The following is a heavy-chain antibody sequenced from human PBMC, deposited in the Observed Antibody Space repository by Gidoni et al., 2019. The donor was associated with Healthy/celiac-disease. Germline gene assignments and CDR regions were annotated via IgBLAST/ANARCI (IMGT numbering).Heavy chain of an antibody. D-gene: IGHD5-18*01. CDR2: INNCGNT. CDR1: GGSFSGYY. CDR3: ARGYSYGTSDYYYYYMDV. J-gene: IGHJ6*03. V-gene: IGHV4-34*01. Sequence: QVQLQQWGAGLLKPSETLPLTGAVYGGSFSGYYWSWIRQPPGKGLVWIGEINNCGNTNYNPSLKSRVTISVDTSKNQFSLKLSSVTAADTAVYYCARGYSYGTSDYYYYYMDVWGKGTTVTVSS.